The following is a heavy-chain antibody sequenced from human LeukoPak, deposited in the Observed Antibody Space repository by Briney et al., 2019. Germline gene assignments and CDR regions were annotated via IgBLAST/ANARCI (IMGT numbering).Heavy chain of an antibody. V-gene: IGHV1-69*05. CDR1: GGTFSSYA. CDR3: ARSKDPTRNPYWYFDL. J-gene: IGHJ2*01. Sequence: SVKVSCKASGGTFSSYAISRVRQAPGQGLEWMGRIIPIFGTANYAQKFQGRVTITTDESTSTAYMELSRLRSEDTAVYYCARSKDPTRNPYWYFDLLGRGTLVNVSS. CDR2: IIPIFGTA.